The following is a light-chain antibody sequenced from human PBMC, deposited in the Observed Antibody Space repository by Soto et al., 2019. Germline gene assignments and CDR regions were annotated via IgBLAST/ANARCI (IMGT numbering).Light chain of an antibody. CDR3: RSYTSSSTPVV. CDR2: EVS. V-gene: IGLV2-14*01. Sequence: QSALTQPASVSGSPGQSITISCTGTSSDVGGYNYVSWYQQHPGKAPKLMIYEVSNRPSGVSNRFSGSKSGNTASLTISGLQAVDEADYYCRSYTSSSTPVVFGGGTKLTVL. CDR1: SSDVGGYNY. J-gene: IGLJ2*01.